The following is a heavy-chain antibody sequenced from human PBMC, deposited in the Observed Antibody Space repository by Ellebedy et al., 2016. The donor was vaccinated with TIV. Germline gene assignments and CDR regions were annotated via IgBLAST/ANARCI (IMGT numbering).Heavy chain of an antibody. CDR3: ARVNYDSSGYPINYFDY. Sequence: ASVKVSCKASGYTFTSYGISWVRQAPGQGLEWMGWISAYNGNTNYAQKLQGRVTMTRDTSTSTVYMELSSLRSEDTAVYCCARVNYDSSGYPINYFDYWGQGTLVTVSS. J-gene: IGHJ4*02. D-gene: IGHD3-22*01. CDR2: ISAYNGNT. CDR1: GYTFTSYG. V-gene: IGHV1-18*01.